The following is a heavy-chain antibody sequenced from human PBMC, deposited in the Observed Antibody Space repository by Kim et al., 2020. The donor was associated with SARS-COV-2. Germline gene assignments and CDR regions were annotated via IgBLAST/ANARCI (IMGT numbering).Heavy chain of an antibody. CDR3: VRLIGVLITYYLDS. Sequence: SETLSLTCTVSGDSISTNNYYWGWARQPPGKGLEWIGNIYYNGRTHYSPSLQSRVTISRDTSKNQFFLRLTSTTAADTAVYYCVRLIGVLITYYLDSWGLGSLVTVSS. CDR2: IYYNGRT. J-gene: IGHJ4*02. CDR1: GDSISTNNYY. V-gene: IGHV4-39*07. D-gene: IGHD3-9*01.